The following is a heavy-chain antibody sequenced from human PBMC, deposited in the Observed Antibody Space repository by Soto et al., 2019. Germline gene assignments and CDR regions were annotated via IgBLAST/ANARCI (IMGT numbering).Heavy chain of an antibody. CDR3: AHYCDGSCSRTFDY. Sequence: QITLKESGPTLVKPTQTLTLTCTFSGFSLSTSGVAVSWIRQPPGKALEWLALIYWDDDKRYSPSLKSRLTIXKXTPXNQVVLTMPNMDPVDTATYYCAHYCDGSCSRTFDYWGQGTLVTVSS. CDR1: GFSLSTSGVA. V-gene: IGHV2-5*02. J-gene: IGHJ4*02. D-gene: IGHD2-15*01. CDR2: IYWDDDK.